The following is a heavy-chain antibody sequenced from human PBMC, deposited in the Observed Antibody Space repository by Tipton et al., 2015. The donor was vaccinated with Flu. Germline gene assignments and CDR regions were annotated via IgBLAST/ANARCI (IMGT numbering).Heavy chain of an antibody. CDR2: ISAYNGNT. D-gene: IGHD1-26*01. CDR3: SREGASGSYGEGFNY. CDR1: GYTFTSYG. J-gene: IGHJ4*02. V-gene: IGHV1-18*01. Sequence: QVQLVQSGAEVRKPGASVKVSCKASGYTFTSYGISWVRQAHGQGLEWMGWISAYNGNTNYAQKLQGRVTMTTDTSTSTAYMELRSLISDDTAVYYCSREGASGSYGEGFNYWGQGTLVTVSS.